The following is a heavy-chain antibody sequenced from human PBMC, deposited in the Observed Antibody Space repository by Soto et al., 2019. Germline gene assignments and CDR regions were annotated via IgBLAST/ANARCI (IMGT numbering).Heavy chain of an antibody. V-gene: IGHV1-2*02. CDR3: ASEPLGAVAVRS. J-gene: IGHJ5*02. D-gene: IGHD6-19*01. CDR1: GYTFTGYY. Sequence: ASVKVSCKASGYTFTGYYMHWVRQAPGQGLEWMGWINPNSGGTNYAQKFQGRVTMTRDTSISTAYRELGRLRSDDTAVYYCASEPLGAVAVRSWGQGTLVTVSS. CDR2: INPNSGGT.